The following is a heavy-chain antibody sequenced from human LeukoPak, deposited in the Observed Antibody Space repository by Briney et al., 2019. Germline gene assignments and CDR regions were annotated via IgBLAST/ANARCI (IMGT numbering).Heavy chain of an antibody. D-gene: IGHD5-18*01. Sequence: GGSLRLSCAASGFTFSSYWMSWVRQAPGKGLEWVANIKQDGSEKYYVDSVKGRFTISRDNAKNSLYLQMNSLRAEDTAVYYCARAFGYSYGDAFDIWGQGTMVTVSS. CDR1: GFTFSSYW. V-gene: IGHV3-7*03. CDR3: ARAFGYSYGDAFDI. J-gene: IGHJ3*02. CDR2: IKQDGSEK.